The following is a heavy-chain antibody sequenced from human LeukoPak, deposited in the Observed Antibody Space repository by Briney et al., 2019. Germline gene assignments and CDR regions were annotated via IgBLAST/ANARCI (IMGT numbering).Heavy chain of an antibody. CDR3: ARAAQPGFDP. Sequence: GGSLRLSCGASGLTFSTYSMNGVRQAPGKGLEWVSYISSDCGTIYYADSVKGRFTISRDNAKNSLYLQMNSLRAEDTAVYYCARAAQPGFDPWGQGTLVTVSS. CDR1: GLTFSTYS. V-gene: IGHV3-48*01. CDR2: ISSDCGTI. D-gene: IGHD1-14*01. J-gene: IGHJ5*02.